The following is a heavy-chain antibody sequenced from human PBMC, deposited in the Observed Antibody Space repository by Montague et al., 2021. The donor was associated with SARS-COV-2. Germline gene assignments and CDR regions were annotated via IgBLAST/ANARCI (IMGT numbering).Heavy chain of an antibody. J-gene: IGHJ4*02. CDR3: ARGDGHYYGSGTYPYY. CDR1: GGSIISYY. D-gene: IGHD3-10*01. V-gene: IGHV4-59*01. Sequence: SETLSLTCTVSGGSIISYYWSWIRQPPGKGLEYIGYIYYSGSTNYNPSLKSRVTMSVDTSKNQFSLKLSSVTAADTAVYYCARGDGHYYGSGTYPYYWGQGTLVTVSS. CDR2: IYYSGST.